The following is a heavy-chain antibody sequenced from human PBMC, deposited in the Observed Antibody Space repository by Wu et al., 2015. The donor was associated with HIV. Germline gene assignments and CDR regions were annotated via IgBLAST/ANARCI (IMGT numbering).Heavy chain of an antibody. CDR2: MNPNSGNT. D-gene: IGHD6-13*01. J-gene: IGHJ3*02. CDR1: GYTFTSYD. V-gene: IGHV1-8*01. Sequence: QVQLVQSGAEVKKPGASVKVSCKASGYTFTSYDINWVRQATGQGLEWMGWMNPNSGNTGYAQKFQGRVTMTRNTSISTAYMELSSLRSEDTAVYYCARGRSSSWNRFDDAFDIWGQGTMVTVSS. CDR3: ARGRSSSWNRFDDAFDI.